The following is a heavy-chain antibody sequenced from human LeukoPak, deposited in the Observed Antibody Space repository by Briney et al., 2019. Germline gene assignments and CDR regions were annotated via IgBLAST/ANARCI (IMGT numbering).Heavy chain of an antibody. J-gene: IGHJ4*02. CDR2: ISGSGTTT. CDR1: GFTFTSYG. D-gene: IGHD3-16*01. CDR3: AKGFRGYYFDY. V-gene: IGHV3-23*01. Sequence: GSLRLSCAASGFTFTSYGMSWVRQAPGKGLEWVSAISGSGTTTYYADSVKGRFTISRDNSKNTLYLQMNSLRAEDTAVYYCAKGFRGYYFDYWGQGTLVTVSS.